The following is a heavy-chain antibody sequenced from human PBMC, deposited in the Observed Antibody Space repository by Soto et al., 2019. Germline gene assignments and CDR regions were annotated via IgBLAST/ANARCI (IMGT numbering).Heavy chain of an antibody. V-gene: IGHV4-30-2*01. CDR2: IYHSGST. CDR1: GGSISGYY. D-gene: IGHD6-13*01. CDR3: ARGVGKQLVLGY. Sequence: TLSLTCIVSGGSISGYYWNWIRQPPGKGLEWIGYIYHSGSTYYNPSLKSRVTISVDRSKNQFSLKLSSVTAADTAVYYCARGVGKQLVLGYWGQGTLVTVSS. J-gene: IGHJ4*02.